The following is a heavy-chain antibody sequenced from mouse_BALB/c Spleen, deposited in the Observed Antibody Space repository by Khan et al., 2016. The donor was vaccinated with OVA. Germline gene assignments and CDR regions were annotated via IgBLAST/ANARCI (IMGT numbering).Heavy chain of an antibody. CDR2: IWGDGST. CDR3: AKVTPDYDAMDY. V-gene: IGHV2-3*01. J-gene: IGHJ4*01. CDR1: GFSLSSNG. Sequence: QVQLKESGPGLVAPSQSLSITCTVSGFSLSSNGVSWFRQPPGKGLEWLGVIWGDGSTNYHSTLKSRLIISKDNSKSQVFLKLNSLQTDDTDTYYCAKVTPDYDAMDYWGQGTSVTVSS. D-gene: IGHD1-1*01.